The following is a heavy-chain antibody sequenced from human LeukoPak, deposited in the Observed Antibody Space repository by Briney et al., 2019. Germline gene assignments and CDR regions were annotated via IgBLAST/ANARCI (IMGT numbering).Heavy chain of an antibody. CDR3: ARAPYGSSTSCYLPELDY. J-gene: IGHJ4*02. V-gene: IGHV1-18*01. CDR1: GYTFTSYA. CDR2: ISAYNGNT. D-gene: IGHD2-2*01. Sequence: ASVKLSCTASGYTFTSYAISWVRQAPGQGLEWMGWISAYNGNTNYAQKLQGRVTMTTDTSTSTAYMELRSLRSDDTAVYYCARAPYGSSTSCYLPELDYWGQGTLVTVSS.